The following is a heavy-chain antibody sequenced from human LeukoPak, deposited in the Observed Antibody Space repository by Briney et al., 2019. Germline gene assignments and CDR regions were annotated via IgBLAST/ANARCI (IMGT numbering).Heavy chain of an antibody. CDR1: GGSISSYY. J-gene: IGHJ4*02. CDR2: IYYIGST. Sequence: SETLSLTCTVSGGSISSYYWSWIRQPPGKGLEWIGYIYYIGSTNYNPSLKSRVTISVKTSKNQFSLKLRSVTAADTAVYYCARVTGYTIEDYFDYWGQGTLVTVSS. V-gene: IGHV4-59*01. CDR3: ARVTGYTIEDYFDY. D-gene: IGHD3-9*01.